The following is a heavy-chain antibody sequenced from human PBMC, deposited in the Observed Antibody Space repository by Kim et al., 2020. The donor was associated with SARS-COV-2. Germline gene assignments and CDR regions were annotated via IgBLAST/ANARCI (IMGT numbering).Heavy chain of an antibody. CDR3: AAERDSSSWIPNY. J-gene: IGHJ4*02. V-gene: IGHV1-58*01. D-gene: IGHD6-13*01. Sequence: AQKFQERVTITRDMSTSTAYMELSSLRSEDTAVYYCAAERDSSSWIPNYWGQGTLVTVSS.